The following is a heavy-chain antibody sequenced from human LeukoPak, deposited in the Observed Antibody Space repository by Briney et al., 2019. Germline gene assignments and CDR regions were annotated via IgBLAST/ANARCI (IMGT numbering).Heavy chain of an antibody. Sequence: NPGGSLRLSCAASGFTFSSYSMNWVRQAPGKGLEWVSSISRSSSYIYYADSVKGRFTISRDNAKNTLYLQMHSLRPEDTAVYYCARDYSYAMDVWGQGTTVTVSS. CDR3: ARDYSYAMDV. D-gene: IGHD2-21*01. J-gene: IGHJ6*02. CDR1: GFTFSSYS. CDR2: ISRSSSYI. V-gene: IGHV3-21*01.